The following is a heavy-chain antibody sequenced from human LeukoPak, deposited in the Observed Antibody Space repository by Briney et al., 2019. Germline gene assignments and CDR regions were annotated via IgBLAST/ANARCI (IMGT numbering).Heavy chain of an antibody. CDR2: IYSSGTT. Sequence: KSSETLSLTCTVSGYTISGYYWNWVRQPPGKGLEWIGYIYSSGTTTFNTPLESRITMSVDTSKNQFSLRLSSMTTADTAVYYCARDWRSDDFWSGYNGIYYYYGMDVWGQGTTVTVSS. CDR1: GYTISGYY. J-gene: IGHJ6*02. V-gene: IGHV4-59*01. CDR3: ARDWRSDDFWSGYNGIYYYYGMDV. D-gene: IGHD3-3*01.